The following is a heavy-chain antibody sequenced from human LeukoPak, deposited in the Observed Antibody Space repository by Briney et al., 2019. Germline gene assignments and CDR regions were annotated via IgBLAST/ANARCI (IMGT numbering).Heavy chain of an antibody. Sequence: PSETLSLTCAVYGGSFSGYYWSWIRQPPGKGLERIGEINHSGSTNYNPSLKSRVTISVDTSKNQFSLKLSSVTAADTAVYYCAREKEDTMVRGVIYYMDVWGKGTTVTVSS. CDR1: GGSFSGYY. CDR3: AREKEDTMVRGVIYYMDV. J-gene: IGHJ6*03. D-gene: IGHD3-10*01. CDR2: INHSGST. V-gene: IGHV4-34*01.